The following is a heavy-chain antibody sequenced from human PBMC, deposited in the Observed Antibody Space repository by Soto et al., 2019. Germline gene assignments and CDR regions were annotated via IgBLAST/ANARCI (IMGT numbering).Heavy chain of an antibody. CDR1: GGSIISTNW. CDR2: IYDVGST. J-gene: IGHJ4*02. CDR3: ARIPPNGDYFDS. Sequence: QLQESGPGLVKPSGTLSLTCAVSGGSIISTNWWTWVRQPPGKGLEWIGEIYDVGSTNYNPSLKSRVTISVDKSKNQFSLQLKSVAAADTAVYYCARIPPNGDYFDSWGQGTLVTVSS. D-gene: IGHD3-10*01. V-gene: IGHV4-4*02.